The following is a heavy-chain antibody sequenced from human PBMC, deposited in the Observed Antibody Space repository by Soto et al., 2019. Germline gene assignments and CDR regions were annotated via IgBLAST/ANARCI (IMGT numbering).Heavy chain of an antibody. V-gene: IGHV4-59*01. CDR1: CGSISSYY. CDR2: IYYSGST. J-gene: IGHJ5*02. CDR3: ARVANWFDP. Sequence: PSETLSLTCTVSCGSISSYYWSWIRQPPWKGLDWIGYIYYSGSTNYNPSLKSRVTLSVDTSKNQFSLKLSSVTAADTAVYYCARVANWFDPWGQGALVTAPQ.